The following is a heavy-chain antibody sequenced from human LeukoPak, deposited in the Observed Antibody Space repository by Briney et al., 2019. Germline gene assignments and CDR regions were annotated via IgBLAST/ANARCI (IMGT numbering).Heavy chain of an antibody. CDR1: GFTFSSYG. J-gene: IGHJ5*02. CDR3: AKDSRIAAAGTDWFDP. CDR2: IRYDGSNK. V-gene: IGHV3-30*02. Sequence: GGSLRLSCAASGFTFSSYGMHWVRQAPGKGLEWVAFIRYDGSNKYYADSVKGRFTISRDNSKNTLYLQMNSLRAKDTAVYYCAKDSRIAAAGTDWFDPWGQGTLVTVSS. D-gene: IGHD6-13*01.